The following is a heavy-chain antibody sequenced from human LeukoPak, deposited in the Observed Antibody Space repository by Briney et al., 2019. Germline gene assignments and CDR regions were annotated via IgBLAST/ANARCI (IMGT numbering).Heavy chain of an antibody. J-gene: IGHJ3*02. CDR1: GGSISSGSYY. Sequence: PSETLSLTCTVSGGSISSGSYYWSWIRQPAGKGLEWIGRIYTSGSTNYNPSLKSRVTISVDTSKNQFSLKLSSVTAADTAVYYCARDQVYDYVWGSDDSGVGFDIWGQGTMVTVSS. D-gene: IGHD3-16*01. V-gene: IGHV4-61*02. CDR2: IYTSGST. CDR3: ARDQVYDYVWGSDDSGVGFDI.